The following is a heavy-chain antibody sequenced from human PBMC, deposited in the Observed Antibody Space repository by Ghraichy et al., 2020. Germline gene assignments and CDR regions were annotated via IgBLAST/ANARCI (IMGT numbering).Heavy chain of an antibody. D-gene: IGHD1-26*01. CDR1: GYFISSGYY. V-gene: IGHV4-38-2*02. CDR3: ARDPLGVQDDNRFDP. J-gene: IGHJ5*02. CDR2: IHSNGQT. Sequence: ETLSLTCSVSGYFISSGYYWAWIRQPPGQGLEWIATIHSNGQTYYNPSLKSRVTISVDTSKNHFSLELSSVTAADTAVYYCARDPLGVQDDNRFDPWGQGMLVTVSS.